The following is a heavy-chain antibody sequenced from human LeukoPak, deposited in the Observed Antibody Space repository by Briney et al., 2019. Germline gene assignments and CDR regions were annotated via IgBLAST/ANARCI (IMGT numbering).Heavy chain of an antibody. CDR1: GGSISSGGYY. CDR2: IYYSGST. J-gene: IGHJ6*02. V-gene: IGHV4-31*03. Sequence: PSQTLSLTCTVSGGSISSGGYYWSWIRQHPGKGLEWIGYIYYSGSTYYNPSLKSRVTISVDTSKNQFSLKLSSVTAADTAVYYCARLYSSSWYSVYYYYGMDVWGQGTTVTVSS. D-gene: IGHD6-13*01. CDR3: ARLYSSSWYSVYYYYGMDV.